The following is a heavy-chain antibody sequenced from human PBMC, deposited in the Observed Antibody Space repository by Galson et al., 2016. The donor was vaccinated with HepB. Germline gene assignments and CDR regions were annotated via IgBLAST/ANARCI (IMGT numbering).Heavy chain of an antibody. V-gene: IGHV1-69*04. D-gene: IGHD2-15*01. CDR2: VIPMVGMA. CDR3: AREDCSGSNCYWAY. J-gene: IGHJ4*02. Sequence: SVKVSCKVSGGSFSDYAFAWVRRAPGQGLEWMGRVIPMVGMAKYAQKFQGRVTLTADTSTKTAYMEFNSLTSEDTAIYYCAREDCSGSNCYWAYWGQGTLVTVSS. CDR1: GGSFSDYA.